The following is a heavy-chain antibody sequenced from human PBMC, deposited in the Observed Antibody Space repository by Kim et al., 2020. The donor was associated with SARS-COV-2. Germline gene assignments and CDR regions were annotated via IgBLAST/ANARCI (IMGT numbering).Heavy chain of an antibody. Sequence: SETLSLTCTVSGGSISSGSYYWSWIRQPAGKGLEWIGRIYTSGSTNYNPSLKSRVTISVDTSKNQFSLKLSSVTAADTAVYYCARERAWHGSGSYSQKPFDYWGQGTLVTVSS. CDR2: IYTSGST. CDR1: GGSISSGSYY. D-gene: IGHD3-10*01. J-gene: IGHJ4*02. CDR3: ARERAWHGSGSYSQKPFDY. V-gene: IGHV4-61*02.